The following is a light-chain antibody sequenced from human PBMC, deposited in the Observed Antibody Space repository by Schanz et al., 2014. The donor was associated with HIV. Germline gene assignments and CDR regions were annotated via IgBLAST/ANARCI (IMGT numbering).Light chain of an antibody. J-gene: IGKJ1*01. CDR3: QQYGSSPRT. V-gene: IGKV3-20*01. Sequence: EIVLTQSPATLSLSPGERVTLSCRASQSVNNYLAWYQQKPGQAPRLLIYDASKRATGIPDRFSGSGSGTDFTLTISRLEPEDFAVYFCQQYGSSPRTFGQGTKVEIK. CDR2: DAS. CDR1: QSVNNY.